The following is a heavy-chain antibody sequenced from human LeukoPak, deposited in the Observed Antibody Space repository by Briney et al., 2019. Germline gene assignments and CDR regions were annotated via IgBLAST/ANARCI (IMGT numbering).Heavy chain of an antibody. CDR2: TSWDGGIT. Sequence: PGGSLRLSCAASGFTFHHYSMHWVRQPPGKGLEGVSLTSWDGGITYYADSVRGRLTISRDNSKNSLSLEMNSLRTEDTALYYCAKDSNTGGYSFGSWGQGTLVTVTS. CDR1: GFTFHHYS. V-gene: IGHV3-43*01. J-gene: IGHJ4*02. CDR3: AKDSNTGGYSFGS. D-gene: IGHD5-12*01.